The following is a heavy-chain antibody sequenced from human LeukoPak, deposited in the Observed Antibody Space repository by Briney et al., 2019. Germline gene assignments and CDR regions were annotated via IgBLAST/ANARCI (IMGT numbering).Heavy chain of an antibody. CDR3: AEGAASVEMAIADY. D-gene: IGHD5-24*01. Sequence: PGGSLRLSCAASGFTFSSYAMSWVRQAPGKGLEWVSAISGSGGSTYYADSVKGRFTISRDNSKNTLYLQMNSLRAEDTAVYYCAEGAASVEMAIADYWGQGTLVTVSS. J-gene: IGHJ4*02. V-gene: IGHV3-23*01. CDR2: ISGSGGST. CDR1: GFTFSSYA.